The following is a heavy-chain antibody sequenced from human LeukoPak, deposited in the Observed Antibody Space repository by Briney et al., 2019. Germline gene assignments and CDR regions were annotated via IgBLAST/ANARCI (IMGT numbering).Heavy chain of an antibody. V-gene: IGHV3-7*01. CDR1: GFTFSSYW. D-gene: IGHD3-16*01. Sequence: GRSLRLSCAASGFTFSSYWMSWVRQAPGKGLEWVANIKQDGSEKYYVDSVKGRFTISRDNAKNSLYLQMNSLRAEDTAVYYCARGGAHGAFDIWGQGTMVTVSS. CDR3: ARGGAHGAFDI. CDR2: IKQDGSEK. J-gene: IGHJ3*02.